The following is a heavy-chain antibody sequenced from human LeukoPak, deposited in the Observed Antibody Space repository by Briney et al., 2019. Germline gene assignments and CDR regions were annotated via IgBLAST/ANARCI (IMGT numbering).Heavy chain of an antibody. Sequence: NPSETLSLTCTVSGGSISSYYWSWIRQPAGKGLEWIGRIYTSGSTNYNPSLKSRVTMSVDTSKNQFSLKLSSVTAADTAVYYCAREIVVVPARSDWDTYYYYYYMDVWGKGTTVTVSS. D-gene: IGHD2-2*01. CDR3: AREIVVVPARSDWDTYYYYYYMDV. J-gene: IGHJ6*03. V-gene: IGHV4-4*07. CDR2: IYTSGST. CDR1: GGSISSYY.